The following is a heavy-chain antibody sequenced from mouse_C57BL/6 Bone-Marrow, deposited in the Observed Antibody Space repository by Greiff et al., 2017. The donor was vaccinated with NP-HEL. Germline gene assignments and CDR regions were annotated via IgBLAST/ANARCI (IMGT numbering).Heavy chain of an antibody. CDR3: ARSRDYYYGSSYRYYYAMDY. V-gene: IGHV1-26*01. CDR1: GYTFTDYY. D-gene: IGHD1-1*01. J-gene: IGHJ4*01. Sequence: EVQLQQSGPELVKPGASVKISCKASGYTFTDYYMNWVKQSHGKSLEWIGDINPNNGGTSYNQKFKGKATLTVDKSSSTAYMELRSLTSDDSAVDYCARSRDYYYGSSYRYYYAMDYWGQGTSVTVSS. CDR2: INPNNGGT.